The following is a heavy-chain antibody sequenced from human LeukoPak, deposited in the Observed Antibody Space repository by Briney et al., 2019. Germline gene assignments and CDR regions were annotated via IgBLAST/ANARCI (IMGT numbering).Heavy chain of an antibody. Sequence: PGGALRLSCVASGIAFSNSIMHGVRQAPGKGVEWVSAMSYDGFSKYYADSMKGRLTISRDASKNTVYLQMKSLGPEDTAVYYCAREGHTSGYCGTFDVWGQGTTVAVS. J-gene: IGHJ3*01. V-gene: IGHV3-30*04. CDR3: AREGHTSGYCGTFDV. CDR1: GIAFSNSI. CDR2: MSYDGFSK. D-gene: IGHD3-22*01.